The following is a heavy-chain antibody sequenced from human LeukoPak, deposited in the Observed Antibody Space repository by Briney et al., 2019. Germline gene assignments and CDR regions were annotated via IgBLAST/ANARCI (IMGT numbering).Heavy chain of an antibody. CDR3: ARSGAYYYGMDV. CDR1: GGSFSGYY. CDR2: INHSGST. J-gene: IGHJ6*02. Sequence: PSETLSLTCAVYGGSFSGYYWSWIRQPPGKGLEWIGEINHSGSTNYNPSLKSRVTISVGTSKNQFSLKLISVTAADTAVYYCARSGAYYYGMDVWGQGTTVTVSS. V-gene: IGHV4-34*01.